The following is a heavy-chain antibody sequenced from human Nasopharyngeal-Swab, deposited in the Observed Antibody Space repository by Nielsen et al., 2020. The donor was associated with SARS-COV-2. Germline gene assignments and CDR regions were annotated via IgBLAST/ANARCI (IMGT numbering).Heavy chain of an antibody. Sequence: ASVKVSCKASGYNFTTYDFNWVRQANGQGLEWMGWMNPNSGNTGYAQKFQGRVTMNRNTSIRTAYMELSSLRSEDTAVYYCARGGVGAVGGALDYWGQGTQVTVSS. V-gene: IGHV1-8*01. CDR3: ARGGVGAVGGALDY. CDR1: GYNFTTYD. J-gene: IGHJ4*02. D-gene: IGHD1-26*01. CDR2: MNPNSGNT.